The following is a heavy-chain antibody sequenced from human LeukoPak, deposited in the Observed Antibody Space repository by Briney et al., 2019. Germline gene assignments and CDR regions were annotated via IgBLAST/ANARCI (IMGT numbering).Heavy chain of an antibody. D-gene: IGHD2-15*01. Sequence: SETLSLTCTVSGGSISSYYWSWIRQPPGKGLEWIGYIYYSGSTNYNPSLKSRVTISVDTSKNQFSLKLSSVAAADTAVYYCAREREHCSGGSCYFWFDPWGQGTLVTVSS. J-gene: IGHJ5*02. CDR3: AREREHCSGGSCYFWFDP. CDR1: GGSISSYY. V-gene: IGHV4-59*01. CDR2: IYYSGST.